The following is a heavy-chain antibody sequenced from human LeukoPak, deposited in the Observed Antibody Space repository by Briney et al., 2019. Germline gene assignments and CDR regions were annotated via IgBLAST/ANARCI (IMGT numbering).Heavy chain of an antibody. V-gene: IGHV3-23*01. CDR1: GFTSSSQE. CDR2: ITPGSTYT. J-gene: IGHJ4*02. D-gene: IGHD6-19*01. CDR3: AKHYVRGLAVANADY. Sequence: GGSLRLSCIAPGFTSSSQELTWVRQSPGKGLEWVSTITPGSTYTKYADSVAGRFTISRDDSTNPLYLQMNSLRAEDTAVYFCAKHYVRGLAVANADYWGQGTLVTVSS.